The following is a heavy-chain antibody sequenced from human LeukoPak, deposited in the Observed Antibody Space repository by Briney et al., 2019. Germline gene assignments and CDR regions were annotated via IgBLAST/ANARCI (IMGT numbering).Heavy chain of an antibody. D-gene: IGHD3-9*01. V-gene: IGHV1-69*13. CDR2: IIPIFGTA. CDR1: GGTFSSYA. CDR3: ARAYYDILTGYYIDY. Sequence: SVKVSCKASGGTFSSYAISWVRQAPGQGLEWMGGIIPIFGTANYAQKFQGRVTITADESTSTAYMELSSLRSEDTAVYYCARAYYDILTGYYIDYWGQGTLVTVST. J-gene: IGHJ4*02.